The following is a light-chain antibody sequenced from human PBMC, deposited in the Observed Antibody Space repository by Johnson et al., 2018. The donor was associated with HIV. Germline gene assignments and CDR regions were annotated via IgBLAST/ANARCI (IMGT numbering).Light chain of an antibody. J-gene: IGLJ1*01. CDR2: DNN. Sequence: QSVLTQPPSVSAAPGQKVTISCSGSSSNIGNNYVSWFQHLPGTAAKLLIYDNNKRPSGIPDRFSGSKSGTSATLGITGLQTGDEADYYCGTWDSSLSAYVFGTGPNVTV. V-gene: IGLV1-51*01. CDR1: SSNIGNNY. CDR3: GTWDSSLSAYV.